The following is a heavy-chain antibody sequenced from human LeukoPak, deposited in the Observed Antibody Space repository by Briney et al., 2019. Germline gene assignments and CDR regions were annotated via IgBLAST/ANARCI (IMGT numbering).Heavy chain of an antibody. V-gene: IGHV3-23*01. CDR3: AKGPYSGSYFGRDY. J-gene: IGHJ4*02. Sequence: GGSLRLSCAASGFTFSSYAMTWVRQAPGKGLEWVSAISGSDGSTYYVDSVKGRFTISRDNSKNTLYLQMNSLRAEDTAVYYCAKGPYSGSYFGRDYWGQGTLVTVSS. CDR1: GFTFSSYA. CDR2: ISGSDGST. D-gene: IGHD1-26*01.